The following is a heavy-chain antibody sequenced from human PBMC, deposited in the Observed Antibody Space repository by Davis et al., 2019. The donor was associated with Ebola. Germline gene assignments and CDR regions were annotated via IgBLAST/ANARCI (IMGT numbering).Heavy chain of an antibody. CDR2: INHSGST. CDR1: GGSFSGYY. J-gene: IGHJ6*02. CDR3: ARGGVRVRYYYYGMDV. V-gene: IGHV4-34*01. D-gene: IGHD3-10*01. Sequence: MPSETLSLTCAVYGGSFSGYYWSWIRQPQGKGLEWIGEINHSGSTNYNPSLKSRVTISVDTSKNQFSLKLSSVTAAETAVYYCARGGVRVRYYYYGMDVWGQGTTVTVSS.